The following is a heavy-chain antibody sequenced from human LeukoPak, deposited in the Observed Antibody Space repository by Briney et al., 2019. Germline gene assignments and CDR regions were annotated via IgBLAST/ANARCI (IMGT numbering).Heavy chain of an antibody. CDR3: AIHVDTAMVFVA. CDR2: IYTSGST. V-gene: IGHV4-61*02. CDR1: GGSISSGSYY. D-gene: IGHD5-18*01. Sequence: SQTLSLTCTVSGGSISSGSYYWSWIRQPAGKGLEWIGRIYTSGSTNYNPSLKSRVTISVDTSKNQFSLKLSSVTAADTAVYYCAIHVDTAMVFVAWGQGTQVTVSS. J-gene: IGHJ5*02.